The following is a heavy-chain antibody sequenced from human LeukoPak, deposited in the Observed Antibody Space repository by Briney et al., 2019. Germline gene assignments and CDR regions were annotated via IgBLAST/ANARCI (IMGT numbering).Heavy chain of an antibody. Sequence: SETLSLTCTVSGGSISSSSYYWGWIRQPPGKGLEWIGSIYYSGSTYYNPSLKSRVTISVDTSKNQFSLKLSSVTAADTAVYYCASESTAAAVPPYPPDWGQGTLVTVSS. CDR1: GGSISSSSYY. V-gene: IGHV4-39*01. D-gene: IGHD6-13*01. J-gene: IGHJ4*02. CDR3: ASESTAAAVPPYPPD. CDR2: IYYSGST.